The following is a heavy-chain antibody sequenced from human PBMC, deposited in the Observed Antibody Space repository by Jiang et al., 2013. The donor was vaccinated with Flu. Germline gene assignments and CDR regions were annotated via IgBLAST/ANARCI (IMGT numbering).Heavy chain of an antibody. CDR2: ISGNGGST. J-gene: IGHJ3*02. CDR1: EFTFSSYA. V-gene: IGHV3-23*01. CDR3: AKSTRYYYDSSGYYSDAFDI. D-gene: IGHD3-22*01. Sequence: LLESGGGLVQPGGSLRLSCAASEFTFSSYAMSWVRQAPGKGLEWVSTISGNGGSTYYADSVKGRFTISRDNSKNTLYLQMNSLRAEDTAVYYCAKSTRYYYDSSGYYSDAFDIWGQGTMVTVSS.